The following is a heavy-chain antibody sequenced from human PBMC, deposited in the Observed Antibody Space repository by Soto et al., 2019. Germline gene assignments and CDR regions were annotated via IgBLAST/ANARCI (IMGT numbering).Heavy chain of an antibody. J-gene: IGHJ5*02. V-gene: IGHV4-59*01. D-gene: IGHD5-12*01. CDR3: ARVAADIASWLDP. CDR1: GDSISTYN. Sequence: QGQLQESGPGLVKPSETLSLTCTVSGDSISTYNWGWFGQPPGKGLEWIGCIYYSGVTNYNPSLKSRVTISVDTPKNQLSLKLNSVTAADTAVYYCARVAADIASWLDPWGQGTLVTVSS. CDR2: IYYSGVT.